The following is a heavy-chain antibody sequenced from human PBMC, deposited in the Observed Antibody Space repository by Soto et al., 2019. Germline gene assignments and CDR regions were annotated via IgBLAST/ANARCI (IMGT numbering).Heavy chain of an antibody. J-gene: IGHJ3*02. V-gene: IGHV3-23*01. CDR2: ISGSGGST. D-gene: IGHD3-10*01. CDR3: AKEAWGYYGSGSYYRDAFDI. Sequence: EVQLLESGGGLVQPGGSLRLSCAASGFTFSSYAMSWFRQAPGKGLEWVSAISGSGGSTYYADSVKGRFTISRDNSKNTLYLQMNSLRAEDTAVYYCAKEAWGYYGSGSYYRDAFDIWGQGTMVTVSS. CDR1: GFTFSSYA.